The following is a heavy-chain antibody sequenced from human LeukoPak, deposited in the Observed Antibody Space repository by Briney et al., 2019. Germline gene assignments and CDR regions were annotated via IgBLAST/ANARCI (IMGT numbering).Heavy chain of an antibody. CDR3: ARDLDWILFDY. Sequence: GGSLRLSCAASGFTFSTYWMHWVRQAPGKGLVWVSRVRPEGTTTAYADSVKGRLTISRDNAKNTLFLQMNSLSAEDTAVYYCARDLDWILFDYWGQGPLVTVSS. J-gene: IGHJ4*02. V-gene: IGHV3-74*03. D-gene: IGHD3-9*01. CDR2: VRPEGTTT. CDR1: GFTFSTYW.